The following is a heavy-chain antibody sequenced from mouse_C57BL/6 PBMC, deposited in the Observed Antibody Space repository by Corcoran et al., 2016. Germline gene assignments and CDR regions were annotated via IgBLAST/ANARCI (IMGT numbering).Heavy chain of an antibody. J-gene: IGHJ3*01. CDR3: ARVDYYGSSSLAY. CDR2: IYPGDGDT. CDR1: GYAFSSYW. Sequence: QVQLQQSGAELVKPGASVKISCKASGYAFSSYWMNWVKQRPGKGLEWIGQIYPGDGDTNYNGKFKGKATLTADKSSSTAYMQLSSLTSEDSAVYFCARVDYYGSSSLAYWGQGTLVTVSA. D-gene: IGHD1-1*01. V-gene: IGHV1-80*01.